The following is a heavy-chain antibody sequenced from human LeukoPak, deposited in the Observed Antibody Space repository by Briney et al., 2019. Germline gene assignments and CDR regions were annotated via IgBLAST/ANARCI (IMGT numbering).Heavy chain of an antibody. Sequence: ASVKVSCKVSGYTLTELSMHWVRQAPGQGLEWMGWISAYNGNTNYAQKLQGRVTMTTDTSTSTAYMELRSLRSDDTAVYYCARSSPYCSSTSCYSWFDPWGQGTLVTVSS. J-gene: IGHJ5*02. V-gene: IGHV1-18*01. D-gene: IGHD2-2*01. CDR1: GYTLTELS. CDR2: ISAYNGNT. CDR3: ARSSPYCSSTSCYSWFDP.